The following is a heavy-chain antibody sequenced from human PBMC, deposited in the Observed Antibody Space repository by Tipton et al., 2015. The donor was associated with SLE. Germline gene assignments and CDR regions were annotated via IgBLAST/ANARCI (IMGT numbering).Heavy chain of an antibody. CDR2: IYAWGST. Sequence: TLSLTCTVSGGSISSTNYFWNWIRQPAGKTLEWIGRIYAWGSTDYNPSLRSRVAMSLDTSKNQFSLMLDSVTAADTAVYDCARCADDYGDNAHALDIWGQGTMVIVSS. D-gene: IGHD4-17*01. J-gene: IGHJ3*02. CDR1: GGSISSTNYF. V-gene: IGHV4-61*02. CDR3: ARCADDYGDNAHALDI.